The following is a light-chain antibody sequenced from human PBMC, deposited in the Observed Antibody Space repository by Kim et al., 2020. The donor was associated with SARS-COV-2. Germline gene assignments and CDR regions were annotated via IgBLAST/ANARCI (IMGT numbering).Light chain of an antibody. Sequence: IHFTHSPSSLSASVGDRVTITCRASQDISSYLAWYQKKPGKAPELLIFGASNLARGVPSRFSGSGSGTDFTLTISSLQPEDFAAYYCQQFNSYPQFGGGTKLEI. CDR2: GAS. J-gene: IGKJ4*02. CDR1: QDISSY. V-gene: IGKV1-9*01. CDR3: QQFNSYPQ.